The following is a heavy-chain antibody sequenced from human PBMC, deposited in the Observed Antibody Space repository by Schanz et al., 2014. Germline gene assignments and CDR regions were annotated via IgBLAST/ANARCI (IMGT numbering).Heavy chain of an antibody. CDR1: TFTFDHYA. Sequence: EAHLVESGGGLVQPGGSLRLSCSASTFTFDHYAMTWVRQAPGKGLEWVAAVSSRSDEIKYADSVRGRFTISRDNSRSTMYLQMNSLRAEDTALYYCARDRRNADLDYWGQGTLVTVSS. CDR3: ARDRRNADLDY. D-gene: IGHD1-1*01. J-gene: IGHJ4*02. CDR2: VSSRSDEI. V-gene: IGHV3-23*04.